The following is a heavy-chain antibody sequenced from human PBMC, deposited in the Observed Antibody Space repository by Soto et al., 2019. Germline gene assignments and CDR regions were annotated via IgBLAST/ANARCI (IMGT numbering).Heavy chain of an antibody. J-gene: IGHJ4*02. V-gene: IGHV3-48*01. CDR1: GFTFSSYS. Sequence: GGSLRLSCAASGFTFSSYSMNWVRQAPGKGLEWVSYISSSTSTIYYADSVKGRFTISRDNAKNSLYLQMNSLRAEDTAVYYCARAPGYCSGGSCRHLWGQGTLVTVSS. D-gene: IGHD2-15*01. CDR3: ARAPGYCSGGSCRHL. CDR2: ISSSTSTI.